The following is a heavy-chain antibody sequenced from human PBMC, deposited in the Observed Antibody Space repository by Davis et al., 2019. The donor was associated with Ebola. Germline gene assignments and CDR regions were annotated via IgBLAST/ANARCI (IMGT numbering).Heavy chain of an antibody. D-gene: IGHD6-13*01. CDR3: ARRSYSSSWRGYFDY. J-gene: IGHJ4*02. CDR2: IYYSGST. V-gene: IGHV4-59*08. Sequence: GSLRLSCTVSGGSISSYYWSWIRQPPGKGLEWIGYIYYSGSTYYNPSLKSRVTISVDTSKNQFSLKLSSVTAADTAVYYCARRSYSSSWRGYFDYWGQGALVTVSS. CDR1: GGSISSYY.